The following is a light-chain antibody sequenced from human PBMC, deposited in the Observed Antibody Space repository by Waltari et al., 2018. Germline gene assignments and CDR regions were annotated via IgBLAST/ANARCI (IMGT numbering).Light chain of an antibody. CDR3: SSYTSSSSPYV. V-gene: IGLV2-14*01. CDR1: SSDVGGYNY. CDR2: EVS. J-gene: IGLJ1*01. Sequence: QSALTQPASVSVSPGQSITISCTGTSSDVGGYNYVSWYQQHPGKAPKRMIYEVSNRPSGVSNRVPGSQSGNTASRTISGLQAEDEADYYCSSYTSSSSPYVFGTGTKVTVL.